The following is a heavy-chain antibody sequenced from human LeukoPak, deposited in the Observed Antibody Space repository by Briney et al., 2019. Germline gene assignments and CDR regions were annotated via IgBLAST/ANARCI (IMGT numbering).Heavy chain of an antibody. CDR1: GDSISSSSYY. CDR3: ARGGYCSGGSCYSPTNSDFDY. V-gene: IGHV4-39*01. D-gene: IGHD2-15*01. CDR2: IYYTGSA. Sequence: SETLSLTCTVSGDSISSSSYYWGWIRQPPGKGLEWIGSIYYTGSAYYNPSLKSRVTMSVDTSKNQFSLRLSSVTAADTAVYSCARGGYCSGGSCYSPTNSDFDYWGQGTLVTVSS. J-gene: IGHJ4*02.